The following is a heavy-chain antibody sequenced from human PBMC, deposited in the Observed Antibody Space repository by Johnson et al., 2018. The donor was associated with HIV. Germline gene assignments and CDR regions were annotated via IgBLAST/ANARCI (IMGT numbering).Heavy chain of an antibody. CDR3: ARGQQDMGAGAFDI. CDR2: ISSSGRTT. V-gene: IGHV3-11*04. J-gene: IGHJ3*02. D-gene: IGHD3-16*01. Sequence: QEQLVESGGGLVKAGGSLRLSCAASGFTFSDHYMTWIRQAPGKGLECISSISSSGRTTYYADSVKGRFTISRNNVQNSMLLQMNSLRAGDTAVYYCARGQQDMGAGAFDIWGQGTMVTVSS. CDR1: GFTFSDHY.